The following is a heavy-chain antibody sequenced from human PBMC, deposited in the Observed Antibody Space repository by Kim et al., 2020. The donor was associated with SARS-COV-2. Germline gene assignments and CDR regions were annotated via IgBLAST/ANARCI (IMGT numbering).Heavy chain of an antibody. CDR3: AKQFRGTAMAPFDY. V-gene: IGHV3-33*06. CDR1: GFTFSSYA. CDR2: IWYDGSNK. Sequence: GGSLRLSCAASGFTFSSYAMHWVRQAPGKGLEWVAVIWYDGSNKYYADSVKGRFTISRDNSKNTLYLQMNSLRAEDTAVYYCAKQFRGTAMAPFDYWGQGTLVTVSS. D-gene: IGHD5-18*01. J-gene: IGHJ4*02.